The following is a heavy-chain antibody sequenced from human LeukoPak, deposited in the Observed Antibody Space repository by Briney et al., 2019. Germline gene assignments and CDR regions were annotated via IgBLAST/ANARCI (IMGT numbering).Heavy chain of an antibody. Sequence: ASVKVSCKTSGNTLPTYGITWVRQAPGQGLEWMGWISTYNGNTNYAQKLQGRVTMTRDTSTNTAYMELRSLRSNDTAVYYCARPAKGAYYYYMDVWGTGATVTVSS. CDR3: ARPAKGAYYYYMDV. D-gene: IGHD1-26*01. CDR2: ISTYNGNT. V-gene: IGHV1-18*01. CDR1: GNTLPTYG. J-gene: IGHJ6*03.